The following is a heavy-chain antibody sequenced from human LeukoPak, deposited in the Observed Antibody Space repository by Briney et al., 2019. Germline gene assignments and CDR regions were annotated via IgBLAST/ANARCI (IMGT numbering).Heavy chain of an antibody. J-gene: IGHJ4*02. CDR3: ARHMPGYRGGPYYFDF. V-gene: IGHV5-51*01. Sequence: GESLRISCQGLGSTFTFYWIAWVRQMPGKDLEWMGIIYPSDSDTIYNPTFQGQVTTSADESINTAFLQWSSLKASDTAVYYCARHMPGYRGGPYYFDFWGQGTLVTVSS. CDR2: IYPSDSDT. CDR1: GSTFTFYW. D-gene: IGHD5-12*01.